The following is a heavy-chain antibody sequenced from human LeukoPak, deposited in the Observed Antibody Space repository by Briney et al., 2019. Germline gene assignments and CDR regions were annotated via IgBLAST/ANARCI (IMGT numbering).Heavy chain of an antibody. CDR3: ARGLKCSTTSCYPGGTFDP. D-gene: IGHD2-2*01. J-gene: IGHJ5*02. CDR2: IYSSGSP. CDR1: GGSINNYY. Sequence: SETLSLTCTVSGGSINNYYWNWIRQPPGKGLEWIGHIYSSGSPNYNPSLKSRVTISVDTSKNQFSLKLSSVTAADTAVYYCARGLKCSTTSCYPGGTFDPWGQGTLVTVSS. V-gene: IGHV4-59*12.